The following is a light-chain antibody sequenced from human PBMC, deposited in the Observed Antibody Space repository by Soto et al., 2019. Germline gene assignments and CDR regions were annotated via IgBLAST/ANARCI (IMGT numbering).Light chain of an antibody. CDR1: QSVSSD. V-gene: IGKV3D-15*03. J-gene: IGKJ1*01. CDR3: QHRSNWPSGT. CDR2: VTS. Sequence: IVLTQSPAALSASPGERATLSCRSSQSVSSDFAWYQQKPGQAPRLLIYVTSIRATGIPARFSGSGSGTEFSLTISNLQSEDFAIYYCQHRSNWPSGTFGQGTKVDI.